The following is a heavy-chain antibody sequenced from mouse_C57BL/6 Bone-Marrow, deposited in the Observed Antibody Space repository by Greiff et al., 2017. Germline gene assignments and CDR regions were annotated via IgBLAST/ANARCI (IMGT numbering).Heavy chain of an antibody. J-gene: IGHJ3*01. CDR3: ARSGHMSTAGWFDY. D-gene: IGHD2-4*01. CDR2: IDPEGSET. CDR1: GFNFKDYY. V-gene: IGHV14-2*01. Sequence: VQLQQSGAELVKPGASVKLSCTASGFNFKDYYMPWVKQRTEQGLEWIGRIDPEGSETNYAAKFQGKATITADTTSNTAYLQLSSLTSEDTAVCYCARSGHMSTAGWFDYWGKGTMVTVSA.